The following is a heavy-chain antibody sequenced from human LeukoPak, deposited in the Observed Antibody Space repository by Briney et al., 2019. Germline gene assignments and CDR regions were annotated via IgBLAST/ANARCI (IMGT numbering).Heavy chain of an antibody. CDR2: IYYSGST. J-gene: IGHJ3*02. CDR3: TTGNAFDI. Sequence: PSGTLSLTCTVSGGSISSYYWSWIRQPPGKGLEWIGYIYYSGSTNYNPSLESRVTISVDTSKNQFSLKLSSVTAADTAVYYCTTGNAFDIWGQGTMVTVSS. CDR1: GGSISSYY. D-gene: IGHD4-17*01. V-gene: IGHV4-59*01.